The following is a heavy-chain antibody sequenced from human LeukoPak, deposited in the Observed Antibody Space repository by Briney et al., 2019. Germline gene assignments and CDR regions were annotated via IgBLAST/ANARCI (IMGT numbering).Heavy chain of an antibody. J-gene: IGHJ4*02. V-gene: IGHV4-34*01. CDR2: ISPSGNT. CDR1: GGSFTIYS. Sequence: SETLSLTCAVYGGSFTIYSWTWIRQPPGKSLEWVGEISPSGNTQYNPSLKSRVTISLDASKSQFYLKLNSVTAADTAVYYCARRVRSADYRLDYWGQGTLVTVSS. D-gene: IGHD4-11*01. CDR3: ARRVRSADYRLDY.